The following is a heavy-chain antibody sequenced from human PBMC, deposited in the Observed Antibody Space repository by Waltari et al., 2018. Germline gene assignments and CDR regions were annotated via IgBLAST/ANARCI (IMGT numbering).Heavy chain of an antibody. D-gene: IGHD2-15*01. CDR1: GGSISSSGYY. CDR3: AGRRGGHDAFDI. Sequence: QLQLQESGPGLVKPSETLSLTCTVSGGSISSSGYYWGWIRQPPGKGLEWIGSIYYSGSTYYNPSLKSRVTISLDTSKNQFSLKLSSVTAADTAVYYCAGRRGGHDAFDIWGQGTMVTVSS. V-gene: IGHV4-39*01. CDR2: IYYSGST. J-gene: IGHJ3*02.